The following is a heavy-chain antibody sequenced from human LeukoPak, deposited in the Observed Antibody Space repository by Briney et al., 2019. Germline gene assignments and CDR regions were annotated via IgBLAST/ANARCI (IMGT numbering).Heavy chain of an antibody. CDR1: GSRFTTYW. D-gene: IGHD6-13*01. CDR3: ARRGPIAAAGYYFDY. J-gene: IGHJ4*02. CDR2: IYPGDSDT. V-gene: IGHV5-51*01. Sequence: GESLKISWKGSGSRFTTYWIGWVRQMPGKGLEWMGIIYPGDSDTRYNPSLQGQVTISADKSSSTAYLQWSSLRASDTAMYYCARRGPIAAAGYYFDYWGQGTLVTVSS.